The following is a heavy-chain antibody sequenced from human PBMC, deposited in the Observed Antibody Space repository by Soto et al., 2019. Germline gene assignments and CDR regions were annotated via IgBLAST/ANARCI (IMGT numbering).Heavy chain of an antibody. Sequence: SETLSLTCNVSGGSIYTDYWNWVRQSRGKGLEWMGGISDGGRTNYNPSLKSRVTISVDTSKKQVSLKLSSVTAADTAVYYCARCVYGILTGGHYYYYGMDVWGQGTTVTVSS. CDR1: GGSIYTDY. D-gene: IGHD3-9*01. CDR3: ARCVYGILTGGHYYYYGMDV. V-gene: IGHV4-59*01. CDR2: ISDGGRT. J-gene: IGHJ6*02.